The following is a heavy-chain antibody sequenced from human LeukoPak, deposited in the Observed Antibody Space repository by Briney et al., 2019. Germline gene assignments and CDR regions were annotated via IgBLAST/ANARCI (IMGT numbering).Heavy chain of an antibody. CDR3: ASSPYSSGWPRYYYYGMDV. CDR1: GDSVSSNSAA. J-gene: IGHJ6*02. V-gene: IGHV6-1*01. D-gene: IGHD6-19*01. CDR2: TYYRSKWYN. Sequence: SQTLSLTCAISGDSVSSNSAAWNRIRQSPSRGLEWLGRTYYRSKWYNDYAVSVKSRITINPDTSKNQFSLQLNSVTPEDTAVYYCASSPYSSGWPRYYYYGMDVWGQGTTVTVSS.